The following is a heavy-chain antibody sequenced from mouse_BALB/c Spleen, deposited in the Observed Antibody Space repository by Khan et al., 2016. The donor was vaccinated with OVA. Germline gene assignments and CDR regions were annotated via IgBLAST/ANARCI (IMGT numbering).Heavy chain of an antibody. J-gene: IGHJ4*01. V-gene: IGHV14-3*02. CDR1: GFNIKDTY. D-gene: IGHD1-1*01. Sequence: VRLQQSGAEPVKPGASVKLSCTTSGFNIKDTYIHWIMQRPEQGLEWIGRIDPANGNTQYDPKFQHKATMTADTSSNTAYLRLSSLASEDTAVYYCARPFYYYDAMDCGGRGTSVTVSS. CDR3: ARPFYYYDAMDC. CDR2: IDPANGNT.